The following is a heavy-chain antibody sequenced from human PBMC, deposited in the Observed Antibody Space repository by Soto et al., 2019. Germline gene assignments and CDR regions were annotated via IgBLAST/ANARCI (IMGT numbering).Heavy chain of an antibody. Sequence: QVQLVQSGAEVKKPGSSVKVSCKASRGTFSSYAISWVRQAPGQGLEWMGVIIPIFGTANYAQKFQGRVTITADEATSTAYMELSSLGAEDGDVYYCARDEGYSGDEDGLGGRFDPWGQGTLVTVSS. CDR1: RGTFSSYA. D-gene: IGHD5-12*01. CDR2: IIPIFGTA. V-gene: IGHV1-69*01. J-gene: IGHJ5*02. CDR3: ARDEGYSGDEDGLGGRFDP.